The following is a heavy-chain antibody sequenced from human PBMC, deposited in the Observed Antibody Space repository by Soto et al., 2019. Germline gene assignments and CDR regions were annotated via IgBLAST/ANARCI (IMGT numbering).Heavy chain of an antibody. CDR1: GATYSPFIAYA. D-gene: IGHD2-21*02. J-gene: IGHJ3*01. Sequence: QVQLVQSGAEVKKPGSLLKVSCKASGATYSPFIAYAISWLRQAPGQGLEWMGSIIPLGSSQHYAEGFQGRATISADSSTFTVSLELTNLTSHDAAVYFCARSRDRCGGDCYSVYAAFDLWGQATAVTVSS. CDR2: IIPLGSSQ. V-gene: IGHV1-69*04. CDR3: ARSRDRCGGDCYSVYAAFDL.